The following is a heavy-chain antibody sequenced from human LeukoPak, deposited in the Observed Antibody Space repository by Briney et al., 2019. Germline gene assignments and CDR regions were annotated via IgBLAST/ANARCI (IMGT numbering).Heavy chain of an antibody. V-gene: IGHV1-2*02. Sequence: GASVKVSCKASGYTFTSYYMHWVRQAPGQGLEWMGWINPNTSGTNYAQKFQGRVTMTRDTSISTAYMELSRLRSDDTAVYYCARVLFRTHSSGWYDPNFDYWGQGTLVTVSS. CDR1: GYTFTSYY. CDR3: ARVLFRTHSSGWYDPNFDY. D-gene: IGHD6-19*01. CDR2: INPNTSGT. J-gene: IGHJ4*02.